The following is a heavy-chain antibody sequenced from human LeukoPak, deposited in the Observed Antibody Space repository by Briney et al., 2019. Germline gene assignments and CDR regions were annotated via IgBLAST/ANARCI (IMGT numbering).Heavy chain of an antibody. CDR2: IYHSGST. CDR1: GDSISSHKCW. V-gene: IGHV4-4*01. J-gene: IGHJ4*02. D-gene: IGHD6-13*01. CDR3: ASGFNCSWDS. Sequence: SETLSLTCTVSGDSISSHKCWWCWVRQPPGKGLEWIGEIYHSGSTSYNPSLKSRVTIAADMSKNQFSLSLASVASATTAFYCVASGFNCSWDSWGQGTLVTVSS.